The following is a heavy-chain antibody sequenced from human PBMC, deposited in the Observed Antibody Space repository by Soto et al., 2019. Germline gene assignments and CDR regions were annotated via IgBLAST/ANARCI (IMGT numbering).Heavy chain of an antibody. V-gene: IGHV5-51*01. CDR2: IYPGDSDI. Sequence: PGQSLKISCKASGYNFDNYWIGWVRQMPGKGLDWMGIIYPGDSDITYSPSFQGQVTISADNPVNTAYLQWSSLKSSDAAIYYCARRGFLDYHGLDVWGQGTTVTVSS. CDR1: GYNFDNYW. D-gene: IGHD6-25*01. J-gene: IGHJ6*02. CDR3: ARRGFLDYHGLDV.